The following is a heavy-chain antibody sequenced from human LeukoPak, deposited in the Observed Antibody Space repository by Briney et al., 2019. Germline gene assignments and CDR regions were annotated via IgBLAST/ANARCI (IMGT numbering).Heavy chain of an antibody. CDR3: AAGGVYDLFDY. D-gene: IGHD5/OR15-5a*01. V-gene: IGHV1-24*01. CDR2: FDPGDGET. CDR1: GYTLSDLS. Sequence: VASVKVSCKVSGYTLSDLSMHWVRQAPGKGLEWMGGFDPGDGETIYTQKFQGRVTMTEDTSTDTAYMELSSLRSEDTAVYYCAAGGVYDLFDYWGQGTLVTVSS. J-gene: IGHJ4*02.